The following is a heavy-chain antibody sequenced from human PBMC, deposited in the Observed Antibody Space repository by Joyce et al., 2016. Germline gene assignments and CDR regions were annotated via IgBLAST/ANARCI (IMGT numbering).Heavy chain of an antibody. CDR1: GFSFGTYI. CDR3: ARDHDSGWYFFDY. CDR2: ISSRSTYI. V-gene: IGHV3-21*01. D-gene: IGHD6-19*01. Sequence: EVHLVESGGGLVNPGGSLRLSCAASGFSFGTYIMTWVRQAPGKGLEGVASISSRSTYIYYADSVKGRFTISRDNAKNSLYLQMNSLRAEDTAKYFCARDHDSGWYFFDYWGQGTLLTVSP. J-gene: IGHJ4*02.